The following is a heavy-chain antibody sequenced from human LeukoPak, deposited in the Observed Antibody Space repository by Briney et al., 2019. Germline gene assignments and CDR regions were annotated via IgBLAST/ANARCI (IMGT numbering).Heavy chain of an antibody. CDR2: IIPILGIA. D-gene: IGHD6-19*01. J-gene: IGHJ5*02. Sequence: SVKVSCKASGSTFSSYAISWVRQAPGQGLEWMGRIIPILGIANYAQKFQGRVTMARDTSTSTVYMELSSLRSEDTAVYYCASKDSSGWYEEAWGQGTLVTVSS. CDR3: ASKDSSGWYEEA. V-gene: IGHV1-69*04. CDR1: GSTFSSYA.